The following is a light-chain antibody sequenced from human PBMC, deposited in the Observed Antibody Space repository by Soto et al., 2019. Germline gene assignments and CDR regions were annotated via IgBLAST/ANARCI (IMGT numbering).Light chain of an antibody. CDR2: DAS. J-gene: IGKJ1*01. CDR1: QSVSSY. CDR3: QQRSNWTWT. Sequence: EIVLTQSPATLSLSPGERATLSCRASQSVSSYLAWYQQKPGQAPRLLIYDASNRATGIPARFSGSGSGTDFTLTISSLEPEDFAAYYCQQRSNWTWTFGQGTKVDIK. V-gene: IGKV3-11*01.